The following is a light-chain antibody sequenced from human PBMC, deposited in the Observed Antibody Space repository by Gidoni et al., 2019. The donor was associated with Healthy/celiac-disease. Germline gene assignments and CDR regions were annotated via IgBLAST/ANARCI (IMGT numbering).Light chain of an antibody. Sequence: IAMTPSPDSLAVSLGERATINCKSSQSVLYSSNNKNYLAWYQQKPGQPPKLLIYWASTREAGVPDRFSGSGSGTDFTLTISSLQAEDVAVYYCQQYYSTPYTFGQGTKLEIK. J-gene: IGKJ2*01. CDR1: QSVLYSSNNKNY. CDR3: QQYYSTPYT. V-gene: IGKV4-1*01. CDR2: WAS.